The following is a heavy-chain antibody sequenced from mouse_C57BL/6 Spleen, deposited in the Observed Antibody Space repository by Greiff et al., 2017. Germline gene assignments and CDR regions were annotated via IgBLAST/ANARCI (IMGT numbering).Heavy chain of an antibody. CDR2: IYPGDGDT. CDR1: GYAFSSYW. J-gene: IGHJ2*01. V-gene: IGHV1-80*01. CDR3: ARNAYYSNYGGFFFGY. Sequence: QVTLKESGAELVKPGASVKISCKASGYAFSSYWMNWVKQRPGKGLEWIGQIYPGDGDTNYNGKFKGKATLTADKSSSTAYMQLSSLTSEDSAVYFCARNAYYSNYGGFFFGYWGQGTTLTVSS. D-gene: IGHD2-5*01.